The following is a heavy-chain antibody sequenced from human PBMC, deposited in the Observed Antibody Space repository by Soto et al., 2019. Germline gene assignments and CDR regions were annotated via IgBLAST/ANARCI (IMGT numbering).Heavy chain of an antibody. J-gene: IGHJ4*02. V-gene: IGHV3-23*01. CDR2: ISGRDSST. Sequence: GGSLRLSCAASGFTFSSYAMNWVRQAPGKGLEWVSVISGRDSSTYYADSVKGRFTISRDNSKNTLYVQMNSLRADDTAIYFCAKDVADRGIDSWGQGTLVTVSS. CDR1: GFTFSSYA. CDR3: AKDVADRGIDS.